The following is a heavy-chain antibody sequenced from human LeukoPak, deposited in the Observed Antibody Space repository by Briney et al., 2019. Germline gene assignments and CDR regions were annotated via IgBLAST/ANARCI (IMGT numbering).Heavy chain of an antibody. Sequence: SETLSLTCTVSGGSISSSSYYWGWIRQPPGKGLEWIGSIYYSGSTYYNPSLKSRVTISVDTSKNQFSLKLSSVTAADTAVYYCARKSLWRTTVTYWGQGTLVTVSS. CDR2: IYYSGST. CDR1: GGSISSSSYY. CDR3: ARKSLWRTTVTY. J-gene: IGHJ4*02. V-gene: IGHV4-39*07. D-gene: IGHD4-17*01.